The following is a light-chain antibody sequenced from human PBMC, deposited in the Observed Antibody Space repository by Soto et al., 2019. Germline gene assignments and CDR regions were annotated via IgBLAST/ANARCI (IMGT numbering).Light chain of an antibody. J-gene: IGKJ1*01. CDR3: QQYGSSLWT. CDR1: QSVSSSY. Sequence: EIVLTQSPATLSLSPGERATISCGASQSVSSSYLAWYQQKPGLAPRLLIYDASSRATGIPDRFSGSGSGTDFTLTISRLDPEDVAVYYCQQYGSSLWTFGQGTKVEIK. CDR2: DAS. V-gene: IGKV3D-20*01.